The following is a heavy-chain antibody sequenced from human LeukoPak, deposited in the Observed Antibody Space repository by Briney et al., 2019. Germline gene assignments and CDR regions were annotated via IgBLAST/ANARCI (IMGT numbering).Heavy chain of an antibody. Sequence: SETLSLTCAVYGGSFSGYYWSWIRQPPGKGLEWIGEINHSGSTNYNPSLKSRVTISVDTSKNQFSLKLSSVTAADTAVYYCARLSHYYSMDVWGQGTTVTVSS. CDR2: INHSGST. V-gene: IGHV4-34*01. CDR1: GGSFSGYY. J-gene: IGHJ6*02. CDR3: ARLSHYYSMDV.